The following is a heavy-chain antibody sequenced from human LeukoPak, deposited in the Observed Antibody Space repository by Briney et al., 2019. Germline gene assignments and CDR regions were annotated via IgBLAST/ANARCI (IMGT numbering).Heavy chain of an antibody. J-gene: IGHJ4*02. CDR3: ARAVDGYSYGLGAY. Sequence: GGSLRLSCAASGFTFSNYWMSWVRQAPGKGLEWVANIKEDGSEKYYVDSVKGRFPIPRDNAKNSLYLQMNSLRAEDTAVYYCARAVDGYSYGLGAYWGQGTLVTVSS. V-gene: IGHV3-7*01. CDR1: GFTFSNYW. D-gene: IGHD5-18*01. CDR2: IKEDGSEK.